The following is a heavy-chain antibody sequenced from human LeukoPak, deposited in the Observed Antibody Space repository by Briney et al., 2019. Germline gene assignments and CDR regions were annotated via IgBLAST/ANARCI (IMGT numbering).Heavy chain of an antibody. V-gene: IGHV4-4*07. D-gene: IGHD6-13*01. CDR3: ARQIASAGTAGFDF. CDR1: GGSISSYY. CDR2: IYSTGST. Sequence: SETLSLTCTVSGGSISSYYWSWIRQPAGKGLEWIGRIYSTGSTNYNPSLKSRVTMSVDTSKNQFSLGLRSVTAADTAVYYCARQIASAGTAGFDFWGQGALVTVST. J-gene: IGHJ4*02.